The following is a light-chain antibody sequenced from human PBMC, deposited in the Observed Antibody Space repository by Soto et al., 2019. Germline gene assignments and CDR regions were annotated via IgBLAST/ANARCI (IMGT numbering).Light chain of an antibody. J-gene: IGKJ1*01. V-gene: IGKV1-39*01. Sequence: DIQMTQSPSSLSASVGDRVTITCRASQSISSYLNWYQQKPGKAPKLLIYAASSLQSGVPSRFSGSGSVTDFTLNISSLQPEDFATYYCQQSYITLYTFGQGTKVEIK. CDR3: QQSYITLYT. CDR1: QSISSY. CDR2: AAS.